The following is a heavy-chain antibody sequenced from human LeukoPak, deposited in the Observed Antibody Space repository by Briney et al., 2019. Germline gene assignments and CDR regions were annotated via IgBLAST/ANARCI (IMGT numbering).Heavy chain of an antibody. CDR1: GFTFSTYS. V-gene: IGHV3-48*01. CDR2: ISGSSSNI. CDR3: ARVLVVPLVSIHMDV. D-gene: IGHD2-2*01. J-gene: IGHJ6*02. Sequence: GGSLRLSCAASGFTFSTYSMNWVRQAPGKELEWVSYISGSSSNIYYADSVKGRFTISRDNAKNSLYLQMNTLRAEDTAVYYCARVLVVPLVSIHMDVWGQGTTVTVSS.